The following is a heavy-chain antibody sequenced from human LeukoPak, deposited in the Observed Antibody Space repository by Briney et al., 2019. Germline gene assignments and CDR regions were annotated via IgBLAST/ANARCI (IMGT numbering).Heavy chain of an antibody. CDR2: IKPDGSEK. D-gene: IGHD3-3*01. CDR3: ARGDFWSGDYTDAFDV. V-gene: IGHV3-7*04. Sequence: TGGSLRLSCAASGFTFSSYSMNWVRQAPGKGLEWVANIKPDGSEKYCVDSVKGRFSISRDNVRNTLYLQMNSLRVGDTALYYCARGDFWSGDYTDAFDVWGQGTMVTVSS. CDR1: GFTFSSYS. J-gene: IGHJ3*01.